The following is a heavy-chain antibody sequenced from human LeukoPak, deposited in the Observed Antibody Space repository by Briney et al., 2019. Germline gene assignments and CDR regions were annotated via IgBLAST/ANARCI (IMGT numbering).Heavy chain of an antibody. CDR1: GFTFSSYR. CDR3: ARSSRELVGYAPWELMPPFDY. J-gene: IGHJ4*02. V-gene: IGHV3-48*01. CDR2: ISSSSRTI. Sequence: GGSLRLSCAASGFTFSSYRMNWVRQAPGKGLEWVSYISSSSRTICYADSVKGRFTISRDNAKNSLYLQMNSLRAEDTAVYYCARSSRELVGYAPWELMPPFDYWGQGTLVTVSS. D-gene: IGHD2-8*01.